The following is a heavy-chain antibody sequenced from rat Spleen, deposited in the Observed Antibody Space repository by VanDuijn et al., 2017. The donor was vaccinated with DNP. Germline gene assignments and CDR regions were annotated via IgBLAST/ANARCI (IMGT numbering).Heavy chain of an antibody. D-gene: IGHD1-12*03. J-gene: IGHJ1*01. Sequence: EVQLQESGPGLVKPSQSLSLTCSVTGYSITSNYWGWIRKFPGNNMEWIGHISYSGTTSYHPSPKSRISITRDTSKNQFFLHLNSVTTEDTATYYCARGNDGYYPNWYFDFWGPGTMVTVSS. CDR2: ISYSGTT. CDR3: ARGNDGYYPNWYFDF. V-gene: IGHV3-1*01. CDR1: GYSITSNY.